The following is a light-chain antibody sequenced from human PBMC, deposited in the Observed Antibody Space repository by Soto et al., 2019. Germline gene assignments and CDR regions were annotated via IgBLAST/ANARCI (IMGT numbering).Light chain of an antibody. Sequence: DIQMTQSPSSLSAPVGDKVTITCRASQSISSSLNWYQQKSGKAPNLLIYGVSRLQGGVPSRFSGSGSGTDFTLSISSLQPEDFATYYCQQSYTAPSITFGQGTRLEIK. CDR3: QQSYTAPSIT. CDR2: GVS. V-gene: IGKV1-39*01. J-gene: IGKJ5*01. CDR1: QSISSS.